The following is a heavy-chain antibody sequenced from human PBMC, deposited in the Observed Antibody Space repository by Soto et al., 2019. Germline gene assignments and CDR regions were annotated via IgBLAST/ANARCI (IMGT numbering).Heavy chain of an antibody. CDR3: ARGGGFDS. V-gene: IGHV4-30-4*01. CDR2: IYYSGRS. D-gene: IGHD3-16*01. J-gene: IGHJ4*02. Sequence: QLQESGPGLVKPSQTLSLTCTVSGDSITSGDNYWSWIRQPPGKGLEWIGYIYYSGRSYYTPSLKSRVTMSVDTSEIQFSLTLTSVTAADTAVYYCARGGGFDSWGRGTLVTVSS. CDR1: GDSITSGDNY.